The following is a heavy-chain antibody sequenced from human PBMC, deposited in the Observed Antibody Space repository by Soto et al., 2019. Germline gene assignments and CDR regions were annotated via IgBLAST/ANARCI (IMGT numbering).Heavy chain of an antibody. J-gene: IGHJ6*02. Sequence: ASVKFSCKASGYTFTGYYMHWVRQAPGQGLEWMGWINPNSGGTNYAQKFQGWVTMTRDTSISTAYMELSRLRSDDTAVYYCARGSASSSPEYYYYYYGMDVWGQGTTVTVSS. CDR3: ARGSASSSPEYYYYYYGMDV. D-gene: IGHD6-19*01. CDR2: INPNSGGT. CDR1: GYTFTGYY. V-gene: IGHV1-2*04.